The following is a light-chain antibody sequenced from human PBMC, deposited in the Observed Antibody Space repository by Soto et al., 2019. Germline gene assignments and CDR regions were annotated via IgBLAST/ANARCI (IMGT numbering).Light chain of an antibody. Sequence: EIVLTQSPGTLSLSPGERATLSCRASQSVTSSYLAWYQQKPGQAPRLLIYGASSRATGIPDRFSGSGSETDFTVTISRLEPEDFAVYYCQQYGSSPWTFSQGTKVDIK. J-gene: IGKJ1*01. CDR2: GAS. CDR3: QQYGSSPWT. CDR1: QSVTSSY. V-gene: IGKV3-20*01.